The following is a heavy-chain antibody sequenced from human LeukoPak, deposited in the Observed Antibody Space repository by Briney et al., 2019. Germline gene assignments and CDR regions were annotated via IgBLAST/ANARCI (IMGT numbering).Heavy chain of an antibody. J-gene: IGHJ4*02. V-gene: IGHV3-23*01. Sequence: GGSLRLSCAASGFTFSSYAMSWVRQAPGKGLEWVSAISGSGGSTYYADSVKGRFTISRDNSKNTLYLQKNSLRAEDTAVYYCAKDSTYYYDSSGYPYFDYWGQGTLVTVSS. CDR1: GFTFSSYA. D-gene: IGHD3-22*01. CDR3: AKDSTYYYDSSGYPYFDY. CDR2: ISGSGGST.